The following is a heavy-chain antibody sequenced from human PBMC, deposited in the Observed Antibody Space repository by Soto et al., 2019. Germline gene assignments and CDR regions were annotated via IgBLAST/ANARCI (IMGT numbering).Heavy chain of an antibody. CDR1: GYTFTGYY. D-gene: IGHD3-3*01. Sequence: VKVSCKASGYTFTGYYMHWVRQAPGQGLEWMGWINPNSGGTNYAQKFQGWVTMTRDTSISTAYMELRSLRSDDTAVYYCARGGEVLEWLWWPYWGQGTLVTVSS. J-gene: IGHJ4*02. V-gene: IGHV1-2*04. CDR2: INPNSGGT. CDR3: ARGGEVLEWLWWPY.